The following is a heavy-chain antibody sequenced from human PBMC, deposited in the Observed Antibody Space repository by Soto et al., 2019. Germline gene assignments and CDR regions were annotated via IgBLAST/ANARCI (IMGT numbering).Heavy chain of an antibody. CDR1: GFTFSSYA. CDR3: ARDHGLGPLYYYGMDV. D-gene: IGHD3-9*01. V-gene: IGHV3-30-3*01. CDR2: ISYDGSNK. Sequence: PGRSLRLSCAASGFTFSSYAMHWVRQAPGKGLEWVAVISYDGSNKYYADSVKGRFTISRDNSKNTLYLQMNSLRAEDTAVYYCARDHGLGPLYYYGMDVWGQGTTVTVSS. J-gene: IGHJ6*02.